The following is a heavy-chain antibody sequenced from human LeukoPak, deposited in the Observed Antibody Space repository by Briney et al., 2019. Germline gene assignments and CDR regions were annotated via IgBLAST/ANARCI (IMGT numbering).Heavy chain of an antibody. V-gene: IGHV3-23*01. D-gene: IGHD2-8*02. CDR1: GFTFSSYG. CDR3: ATYRQVLLPFES. J-gene: IGHJ4*02. CDR2: IFPSGGEI. Sequence: GGSLRLSCAASGFTFSSYGMIWVRQPPGKGLEWVSSIFPSGGEIHYADSVRGRFTISRDNSKSTLSLQMNSLRAEDTAMYYCATYRQVLLPFESWGQGTLVTVSS.